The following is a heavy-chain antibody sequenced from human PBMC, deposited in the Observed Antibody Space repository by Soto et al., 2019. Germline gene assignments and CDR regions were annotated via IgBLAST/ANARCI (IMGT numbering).Heavy chain of an antibody. CDR2: INLSGST. CDR1: GGSFSGYY. J-gene: IGHJ4*02. Sequence: QVQLQQWGAGLLKPSETLSLTCAVYGGSFSGYYWSWIRQPPGKGLEWIGEINLSGSTNYNPSLKLRVTISVDTSKNQFSLKLSSVTAADTAVYYCARVSPQIGVVVAATPCYFDYWGQGTLVTVSS. D-gene: IGHD2-15*01. CDR3: ARVSPQIGVVVAATPCYFDY. V-gene: IGHV4-34*01.